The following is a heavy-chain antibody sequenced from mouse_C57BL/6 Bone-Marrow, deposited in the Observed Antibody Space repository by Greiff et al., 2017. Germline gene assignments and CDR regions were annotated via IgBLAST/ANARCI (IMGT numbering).Heavy chain of an antibody. V-gene: IGHV6-3*01. CDR3: TRYYGSSCYWYFDV. D-gene: IGHD1-1*01. J-gene: IGHJ1*03. CDR1: GFTFSNYW. Sequence: EVKLQESGGGLVQPGGSMKLSCVASGFTFSNYWMNWVRQSPEKGLAWVAQIRLKSDNYATHYAESVKGRFTISRDDSKSSVYLQMNNLRAEDTGIYYCTRYYGSSCYWYFDVWGTGTTVTVSS. CDR2: IRLKSDNYAT.